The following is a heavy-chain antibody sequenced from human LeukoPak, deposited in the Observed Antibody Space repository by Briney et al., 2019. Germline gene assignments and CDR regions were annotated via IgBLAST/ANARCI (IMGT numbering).Heavy chain of an antibody. D-gene: IGHD3-10*01. V-gene: IGHV3-30*18. CDR1: GFTFSRFG. J-gene: IGHJ3*02. Sequence: GGSLRLSCAASGFTFSRFGIHWVRQAPGKGLQWVALISYDGSKTYYAASVKDRFTISRDNSKNTLYLQMNSLRLEDTAVYYCVKDWGVLPDYTADGFDIWGPGTMVTVSS. CDR3: VKDWGVLPDYTADGFDI. CDR2: ISYDGSKT.